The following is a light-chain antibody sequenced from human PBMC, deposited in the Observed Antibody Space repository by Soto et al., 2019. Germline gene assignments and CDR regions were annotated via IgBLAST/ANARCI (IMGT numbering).Light chain of an antibody. CDR2: GAS. V-gene: IGKV3-20*01. CDR3: QQYNSWPPYT. CDR1: QSLTNNY. J-gene: IGKJ2*01. Sequence: IVLNQSPGTLSLSPGERATLSCRASQSLTNNYLAWFQQKPGQAPRLLIYGASNRPTDIPDRFSGSGSGTEFTLTISSLQSEDFAVYYCQQYNSWPPYTFGQGTKVDIK.